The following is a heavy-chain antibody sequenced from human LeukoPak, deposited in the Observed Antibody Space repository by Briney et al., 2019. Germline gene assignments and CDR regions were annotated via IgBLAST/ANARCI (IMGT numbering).Heavy chain of an antibody. CDR1: GGSFSGYY. CDR2: INHSRST. J-gene: IGHJ4*02. Sequence: PSETLSLTCAVYGGSFSGYYWSWIRQPPGKGLEWIGEINHSRSTNYNPSLKSRVTISVDTSKNQFSLKLSSVTAADTAVYYCARSSSWPSDWGQGTLVTVSS. D-gene: IGHD6-13*01. CDR3: ARSSSWPSD. V-gene: IGHV4-34*01.